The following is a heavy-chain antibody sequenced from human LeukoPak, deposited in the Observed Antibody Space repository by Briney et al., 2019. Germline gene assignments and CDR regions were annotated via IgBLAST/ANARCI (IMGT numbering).Heavy chain of an antibody. CDR1: GYTFTNYA. CDR2: INAGNGNT. J-gene: IGHJ4*02. Sequence: ASVKVSCKASGYTFTNYAMHWVRQAPGQRLEWMGWINAGNGNTKYSQKFQGRVTINGDTSASTAYMELSSLRSEDTAVYYCARDIIAAAGRPPGYWGQGTLVTVSS. D-gene: IGHD6-13*01. CDR3: ARDIIAAAGRPPGY. V-gene: IGHV1-3*01.